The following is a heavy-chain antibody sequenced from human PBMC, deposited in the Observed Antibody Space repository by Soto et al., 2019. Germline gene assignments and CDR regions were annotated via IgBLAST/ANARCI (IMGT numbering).Heavy chain of an antibody. V-gene: IGHV4-59*08. CDR3: ARQSYGDFNTVVDY. D-gene: IGHD4-17*01. J-gene: IGHJ4*02. Sequence: SETLSLTCTVSGGSISSYYWSWIRQPPGKGLEWIGYIYYSGSTNYNPSLKSRVTISVDTSKNQFSLKLSSVTAADTAVYYCARQSYGDFNTVVDYWGQGTLVTVSS. CDR1: GGSISSYY. CDR2: IYYSGST.